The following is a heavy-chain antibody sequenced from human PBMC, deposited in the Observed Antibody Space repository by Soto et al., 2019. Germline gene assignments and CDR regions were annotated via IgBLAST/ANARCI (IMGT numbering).Heavy chain of an antibody. D-gene: IGHD3-10*01. CDR2: ISWDGGST. J-gene: IGHJ6*02. CDR3: AKDFNYYGSGSYYYYGMDV. V-gene: IGHV3-43D*03. Sequence: GGSLRLSCAASGFTFDDYAMHWVRQAPGKGLEWVSLISWDGGSTYYADSVKGRFTISRDNSKNSLYLQMNSLRAEDTALYYCAKDFNYYGSGSYYYYGMDVWGQGTTVTVSS. CDR1: GFTFDDYA.